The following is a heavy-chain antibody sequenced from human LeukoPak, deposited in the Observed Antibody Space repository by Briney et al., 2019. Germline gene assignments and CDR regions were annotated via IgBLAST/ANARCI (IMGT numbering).Heavy chain of an antibody. CDR2: INSDGSST. V-gene: IGHV3-74*01. CDR3: TLGTYYYDSSGYYYEYFQH. D-gene: IGHD3-22*01. J-gene: IGHJ1*01. Sequence: GGSLRLSCAASGFTFSSYWMHWVRQAPGKGLVWVSRINSDGSSTSYADSVEGRFTISRDNAKNTLYLQMNSLRAEDTAVYYCTLGTYYYDSSGYYYEYFQHWGQGTLVTVSS. CDR1: GFTFSSYW.